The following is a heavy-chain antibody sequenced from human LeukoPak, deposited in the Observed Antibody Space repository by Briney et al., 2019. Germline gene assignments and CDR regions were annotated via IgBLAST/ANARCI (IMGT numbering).Heavy chain of an antibody. CDR3: ASLPYYDSSGYYPL. V-gene: IGHV1-18*01. J-gene: IGHJ4*02. CDR1: GYTFTTYV. Sequence: ASAKVSCKASGYTFTTYVIIWVRQAPGQGLEWMGWISGYNGNTNYAQKLQARVTMTTDTSTSTAYMELRSLRSDDTAVYYCASLPYYDSSGYYPLWGQGTLVTVSS. D-gene: IGHD3-22*01. CDR2: ISGYNGNT.